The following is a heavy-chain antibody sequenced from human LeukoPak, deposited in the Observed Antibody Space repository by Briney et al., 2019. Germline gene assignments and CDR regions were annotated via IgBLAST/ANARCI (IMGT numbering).Heavy chain of an antibody. J-gene: IGHJ4*02. V-gene: IGHV3-21*01. D-gene: IGHD1-7*01. Sequence: GGSLRLSCAASGFTFSAYSMNWVRQAPGKGLEWVSSISSSSTYIYYADSVKGRFTISRDNAKNSLYLQMNSLRAEDTAVYYCARMLELHSSSYIDSWGQGTLVTVSS. CDR1: GFTFSAYS. CDR3: ARMLELHSSSYIDS. CDR2: ISSSSTYI.